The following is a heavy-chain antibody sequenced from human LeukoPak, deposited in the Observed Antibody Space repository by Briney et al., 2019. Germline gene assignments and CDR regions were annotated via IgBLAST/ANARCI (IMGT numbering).Heavy chain of an antibody. D-gene: IGHD3-10*01. CDR3: ARYTKTYYYGSGSYSSDDAFDI. CDR2: INPNSSGT. CDR1: GYTFTGYY. J-gene: IGHJ3*02. Sequence: ASVKVSCKASGYTFTGYYMHWVRQAPGQGLEWMGWINPNSSGTNYAQKFQGRVTMTRDTSISTAYMELSRLRSDDTAVYYCARYTKTYYYGSGSYSSDDAFDIWGQGTMVTVSS. V-gene: IGHV1-2*02.